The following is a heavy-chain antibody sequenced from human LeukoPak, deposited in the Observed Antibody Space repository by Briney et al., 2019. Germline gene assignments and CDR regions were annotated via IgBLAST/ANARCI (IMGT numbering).Heavy chain of an antibody. V-gene: IGHV3-53*01. D-gene: IGHD3-16*01. CDR1: GFSVRTTY. CDR3: AKDDAWGRYQH. Sequence: PGGSLRLSCAVSGFSVRTTYMSWVRQSPGKGLEWVSVLYTGGGTDHADSVKGRFTISRDNSKNTLSLQMNSLRAEDTAVYFCAKDDAWGRYQHWGQGTLVTVSS. J-gene: IGHJ1*01. CDR2: LYTGGGT.